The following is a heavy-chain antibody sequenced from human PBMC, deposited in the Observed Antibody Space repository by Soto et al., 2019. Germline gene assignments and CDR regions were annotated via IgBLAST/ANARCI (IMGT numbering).Heavy chain of an antibody. CDR3: ARGGYSYGSYYYYYMDV. D-gene: IGHD5-18*01. CDR1: GGSFSGYY. V-gene: IGHV4-34*01. J-gene: IGHJ6*03. CDR2: INHSGST. Sequence: SETLSLTCAVYGGSFSGYYWSWIRQPPGKGLEWIGEINHSGSTNYNPSLKSRVTISVDTSKNQFSLKLSSVTAADTAVYYCARGGYSYGSYYYYYMDVWGKGTTVTVSS.